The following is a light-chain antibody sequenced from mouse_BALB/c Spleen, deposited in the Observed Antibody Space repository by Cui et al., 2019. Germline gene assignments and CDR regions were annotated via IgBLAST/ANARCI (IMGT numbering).Light chain of an antibody. CDR1: SSVSY. CDR3: QQWSSYPRT. V-gene: IGKV4-55*01. CDR2: DTS. Sequence: QIVLTQSPAIMSASPGEKVTMTCSASSSVSYMYWYQQKPGSSPRLLMYDTSNLASGVPVRFSGSGSGTSYSLTISRMEAEDAATYYCQQWSSYPRTFGGGTKLEIK. J-gene: IGKJ1*01.